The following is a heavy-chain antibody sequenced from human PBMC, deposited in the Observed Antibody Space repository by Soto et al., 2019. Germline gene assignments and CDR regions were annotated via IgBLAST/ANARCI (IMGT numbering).Heavy chain of an antibody. J-gene: IGHJ6*02. CDR3: AREWGLLPYYVINV. V-gene: IGHV4-61*03. Sequence: PSETLSLTCIVSGDSVTSSSYYWTWLRQPPGQGLEWVGYISYTGRTKYNPSLQSRVTIAVDTSKNDFSLNLSSGTAAETAGYFCAREWGLLPYYVINVWGHGTAVSVSS. CDR1: GDSVTSSSYY. CDR2: ISYTGRT. D-gene: IGHD7-27*01.